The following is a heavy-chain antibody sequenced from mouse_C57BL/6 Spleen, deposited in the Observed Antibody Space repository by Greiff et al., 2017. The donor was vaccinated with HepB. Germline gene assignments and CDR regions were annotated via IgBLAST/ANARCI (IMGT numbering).Heavy chain of an antibody. D-gene: IGHD1-1*01. Sequence: EVKLVESGGGLVKPGGSLKLSCAASGFTFSDYGMHWVRQAPEKGLEWVAYISSGSSTIYYADTVKGRFTISRDNAKNTLFLQMTSLRSEDTAMYYCARDGSSPSYYFDYWGQGTTLTVSS. J-gene: IGHJ2*01. V-gene: IGHV5-17*01. CDR1: GFTFSDYG. CDR2: ISSGSSTI. CDR3: ARDGSSPSYYFDY.